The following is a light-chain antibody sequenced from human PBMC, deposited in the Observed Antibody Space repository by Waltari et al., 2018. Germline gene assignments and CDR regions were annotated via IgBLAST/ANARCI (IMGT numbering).Light chain of an antibody. J-gene: IGLJ3*02. CDR2: KGN. CDR3: LFYMGSGIWV. CDR1: YGPVSRNSY. Sequence: QTVVTQEPSLSVSPGGTVTLTSALSYGPVSRNSYASWYQQTPGQAPRTLVYKGNTRSSGVPQLFAASILGNKAALTITGAQADDESDYYFLFYMGSGIWVFGGGPKLTVL. V-gene: IGLV8-61*01.